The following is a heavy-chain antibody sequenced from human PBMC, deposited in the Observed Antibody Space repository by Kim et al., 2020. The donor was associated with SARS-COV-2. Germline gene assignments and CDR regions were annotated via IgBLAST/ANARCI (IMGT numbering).Heavy chain of an antibody. J-gene: IGHJ6*02. Sequence: NNAQRRKGRVTIPTDTSPTTAYMERRSLRADDTAVYYCARRLAVAGYGMDVWGQGTTVTVSS. D-gene: IGHD6-19*01. CDR3: ARRLAVAGYGMDV. V-gene: IGHV1-18*01.